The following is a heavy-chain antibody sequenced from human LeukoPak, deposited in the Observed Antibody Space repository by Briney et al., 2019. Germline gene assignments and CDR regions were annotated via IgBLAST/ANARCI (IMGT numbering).Heavy chain of an antibody. J-gene: IGHJ5*02. CDR3: ARAIWFDP. V-gene: IGHV4-59*01. CDR1: GGSISSYY. Sequence: PSETQSLTCTVSGGSISSYYWSWIRQPPGKGLEWIGYIYYSGSTNCNPSLKSRVTISVDTSKNQFSLKLSSVTAADTAVYYCARAIWFDPWGQGTLVTVSS. CDR2: IYYSGST.